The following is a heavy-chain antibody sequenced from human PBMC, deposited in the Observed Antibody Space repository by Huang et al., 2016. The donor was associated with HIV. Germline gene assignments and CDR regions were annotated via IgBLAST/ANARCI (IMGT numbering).Heavy chain of an antibody. J-gene: IGHJ4*02. CDR2: IKQDGGEK. D-gene: IGHD5-18*01. V-gene: IGHV3-7*01. Sequence: EVQLVESGGDLVQPGGSLRLSCPASGFTFSNFWMSWVRQAPGKGLEWVANIKQDGGEKYDVDSVKGRFNISRDNGDSSLFLQMNSLRAEDTAVYFCAQGGYSFGFWGQGTLVTVSS. CDR1: GFTFSNFW. CDR3: AQGGYSFGF.